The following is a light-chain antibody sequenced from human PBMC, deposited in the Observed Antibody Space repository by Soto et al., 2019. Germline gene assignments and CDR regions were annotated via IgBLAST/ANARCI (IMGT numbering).Light chain of an antibody. V-gene: IGKV1-5*01. CDR2: DAS. J-gene: IGKJ1*01. CDR1: QSIGTW. CDR3: QQYNSYSRA. Sequence: DIQMTQSPSTLSASVGDRVTITCRASQSIGTWLAWYQHKPGRAPKLLIYDASTLEGGVPSRFSGSRSGTECTFTSSSLQPDDFATYYCQQYNSYSRAFGQGTKVEIK.